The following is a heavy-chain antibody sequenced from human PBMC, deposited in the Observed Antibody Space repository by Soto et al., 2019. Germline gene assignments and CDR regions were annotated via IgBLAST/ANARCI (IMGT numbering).Heavy chain of an antibody. CDR1: GFTFSSYG. CDR2: ISYDGSNK. J-gene: IGHJ4*02. CDR3: AKDLPLAYCGGDCYSDY. Sequence: GGSLRLSCAASGFTFSSYGMHWVRQAPGKGLEWVAVISYDGSNKYYADSVKGRFTISRDNSKNTLYLQMNSLRAEDTAVYYCAKDLPLAYCGGDCYSDYWCQGTLVTVSS. V-gene: IGHV3-30*18. D-gene: IGHD2-21*02.